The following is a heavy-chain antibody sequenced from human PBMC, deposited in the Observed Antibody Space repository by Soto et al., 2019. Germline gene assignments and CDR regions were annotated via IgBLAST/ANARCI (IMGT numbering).Heavy chain of an antibody. J-gene: IGHJ6*02. CDR3: ARTGYDYSYYYYYGMDV. D-gene: IGHD4-4*01. CDR2: MNPNSGNT. V-gene: IGHV1-8*01. CDR1: GYTFTSYD. Sequence: GASVKVSCKASGYTFTSYDINWVRQATGQGLEWMGWMNPNSGNTGYAQKFQGRVTMTRNTSISTAYMELSSLRSEDTALYYCARTGYDYSYYYYYGMDVWGQGTTVTVSS.